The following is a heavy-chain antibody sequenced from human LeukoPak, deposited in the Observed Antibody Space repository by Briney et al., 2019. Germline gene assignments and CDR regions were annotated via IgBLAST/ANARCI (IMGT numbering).Heavy chain of an antibody. V-gene: IGHV1-18*01. Sequence: PGASVKVSCKASGYTFTSYGISWVRQAPGQGLEWMGWISAYNGNTNYAQKLQGRVTMTTDTSTSTAYMELRSLRSDDTAVYYCARALSYYYDSSGYPYVFDYWGQGTLVTVSS. CDR1: GYTFTSYG. CDR3: ARALSYYYDSSGYPYVFDY. J-gene: IGHJ4*02. D-gene: IGHD3-22*01. CDR2: ISAYNGNT.